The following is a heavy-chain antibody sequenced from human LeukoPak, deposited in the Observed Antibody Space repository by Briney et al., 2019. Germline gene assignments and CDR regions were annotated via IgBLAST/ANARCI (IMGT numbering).Heavy chain of an antibody. CDR2: ISGSGGST. CDR3: AKTPSVVGYYYYYMDV. J-gene: IGHJ6*03. D-gene: IGHD2-15*01. CDR1: GFTFSSYA. V-gene: IGHV3-23*01. Sequence: PGGSLRLSCAASGFTFSSYALSWVHQTPGKGLEWVSVISGSGGSTYYADSVKGRFTISRDNSKNTLYLQMNSLRAEDTAVYYCAKTPSVVGYYYYYMDVWGKGTTVTVSS.